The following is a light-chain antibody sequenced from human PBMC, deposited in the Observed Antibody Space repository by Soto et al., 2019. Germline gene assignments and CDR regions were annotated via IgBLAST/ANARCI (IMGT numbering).Light chain of an antibody. CDR2: GAS. Sequence: EIVLTQSPGTLSLSPGGRATLSCRASQSVSSTYLAWYQQKPGQAPRLLIFGASNRATGIPDRFSGSGSGTDFTLIINRLEPEDFAVYYCQQYTNWPPNTFGQGTRLEIK. CDR3: QQYTNWPPNT. CDR1: QSVSSTY. J-gene: IGKJ5*01. V-gene: IGKV3-20*01.